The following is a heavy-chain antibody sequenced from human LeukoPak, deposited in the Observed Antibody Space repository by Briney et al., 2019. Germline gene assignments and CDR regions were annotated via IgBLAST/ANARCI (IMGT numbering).Heavy chain of an antibody. CDR1: GGSISSYY. D-gene: IGHD7-27*01. Sequence: SETLFLTCTVSGGSISSYYWSWIRQPPGKGLEWIGYIYYSGSTNYNPSLKSRVTISVDTSKNQFSLKLSSVTAADTAVYYCARTFTNRGGFDPWGQGTLVTVSS. CDR2: IYYSGST. CDR3: ARTFTNRGGFDP. J-gene: IGHJ5*02. V-gene: IGHV4-59*01.